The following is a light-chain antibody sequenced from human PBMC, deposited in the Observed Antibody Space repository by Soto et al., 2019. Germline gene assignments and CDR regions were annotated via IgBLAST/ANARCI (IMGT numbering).Light chain of an antibody. V-gene: IGKV3-11*01. Sequence: IVLTQSPATLSLSQGERPPLSCRASQSVSSYLAWHQQKPGQAPRLLIYDASNRATGIPARFSGSGSGTDFTLTISSLEPEDFAVYYCQQRSNWPPWTFGQGTKVDI. CDR3: QQRSNWPPWT. J-gene: IGKJ1*01. CDR2: DAS. CDR1: QSVSSY.